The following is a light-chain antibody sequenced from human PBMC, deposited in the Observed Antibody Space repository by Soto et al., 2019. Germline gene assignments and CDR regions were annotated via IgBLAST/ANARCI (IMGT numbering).Light chain of an antibody. CDR1: QSVSSN. Sequence: EIVMTQSPATLSVSPGERATLSCWASQSVSSNLAWYQQKPGQAPRLLIYGASTRATGIPARFSGSGSGTESTLTIISLQSDYFAVYYWQQYNNCPPITFGQGTKLEIK. CDR3: QQYNNCPPIT. V-gene: IGKV3-15*01. J-gene: IGKJ2*01. CDR2: GAS.